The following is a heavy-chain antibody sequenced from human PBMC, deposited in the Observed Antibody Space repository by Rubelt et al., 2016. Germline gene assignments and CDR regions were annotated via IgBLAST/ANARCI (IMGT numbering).Heavy chain of an antibody. CDR1: GFTFSSYA. CDR3: AKDPDAKNYYGMDV. Sequence: EVQLLESGGGLVQPGGSLRLSCAASGFTFSSYAMSWVRQAPGKGLEWVSAISGSGGSTYYADSVKGRFTISRVNAKNTVYLQMNSLRAEDTAVYYCAKDPDAKNYYGMDVWGQGTTVTVSS. D-gene: IGHD1-14*01. V-gene: IGHV3-23*01. CDR2: ISGSGGST. J-gene: IGHJ6*02.